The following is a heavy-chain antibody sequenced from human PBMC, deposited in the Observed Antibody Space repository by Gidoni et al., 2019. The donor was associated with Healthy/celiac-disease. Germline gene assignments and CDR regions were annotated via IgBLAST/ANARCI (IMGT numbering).Heavy chain of an antibody. CDR1: GFTFSSYA. CDR2: SGGSGGST. Sequence: DVPLLESGGGLVQPGGSLRLSCAASGFTFSSYAMSWVRQAPGTGLEWVSASGGSGGSTDYADSVKGRFTIARDNSKNTLYLQMNSLRAEDTAVYYCAERSSFYYWGQGTLVTVSS. CDR3: AERSSFYY. J-gene: IGHJ4*02. V-gene: IGHV3-23*01.